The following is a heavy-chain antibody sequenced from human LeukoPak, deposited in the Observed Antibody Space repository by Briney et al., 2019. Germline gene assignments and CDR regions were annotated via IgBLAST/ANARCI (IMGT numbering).Heavy chain of an antibody. CDR2: IYYSGST. Sequence: PSETLSLTCTVSGGSVSSGSYYWSWIRQPPGKGLEWIGYIYYSGSTNYNPSLKSRVTISVDTSKNQFSLKLSSVTAADTAVYYCARDKSYYDSSGYYYLFDYWGQGTLVTVSS. D-gene: IGHD3-22*01. CDR1: GGSVSSGSYY. V-gene: IGHV4-61*01. CDR3: ARDKSYYDSSGYYYLFDY. J-gene: IGHJ4*02.